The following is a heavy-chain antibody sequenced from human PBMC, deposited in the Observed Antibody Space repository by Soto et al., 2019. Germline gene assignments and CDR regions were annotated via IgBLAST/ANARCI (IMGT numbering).Heavy chain of an antibody. CDR3: ARISSIAARTRFRYFDY. D-gene: IGHD6-6*01. CDR1: GGSISSYY. Sequence: SETLSLTCTVSGGSISSYYWSWIRPPPGKGLEWIGYIYYSGSTNYNPSLKSRVTISVDTSKNQFSLKLSSVTAADTAVYYCARISSIAARTRFRYFDYWGQGTLVTVSS. CDR2: IYYSGST. J-gene: IGHJ4*02. V-gene: IGHV4-59*01.